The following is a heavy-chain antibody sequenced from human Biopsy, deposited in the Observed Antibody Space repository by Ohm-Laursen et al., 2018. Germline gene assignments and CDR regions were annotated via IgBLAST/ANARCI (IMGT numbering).Heavy chain of an antibody. D-gene: IGHD1/OR15-1a*01. CDR2: SRNRANSYTT. CDR1: GFTFSDHY. J-gene: IGHJ4*02. Sequence: SLRLSCAASGFTFSDHYMDWVRQAPGKGLEWVGRSRNRANSYTTEYAASVKGRFTISRDDSKSFAYLQMTSLRTEDTAVYFCAREGLGTTADYWGQGILVTVSS. CDR3: AREGLGTTADY. V-gene: IGHV3-72*01.